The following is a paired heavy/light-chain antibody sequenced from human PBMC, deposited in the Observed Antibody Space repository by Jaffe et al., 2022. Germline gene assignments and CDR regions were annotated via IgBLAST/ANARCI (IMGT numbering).Light chain of an antibody. J-gene: IGLJ2*01. CDR3: GAWDDSVSAVL. CDR1: SSNIGSNY. Sequence: QSVLTQPPSLSAAPGHKVTISCSGSSSNIGSNYVSWYQLLPGTAPKLLIYDNDRRPSGIPDRFSGSQSGTSATLAITGLQTGDEADYYCGAWDDSVSAVLFGGGTKLSVL. CDR2: DND. V-gene: IGLV1-51*01.
Heavy chain of an antibody. J-gene: IGHJ6*03. V-gene: IGHV3-30*02. Sequence: QVQLVESGGGVVQPGGSLRLSCAASGFTFGSYGIHWIRQAPGKGLEWVTFIRYDGGNEYYTDSVRGRFTISRDNSKNMLYLQMNSLRSEDTAMYYCAKDRKDCSSVGCYGGLYSYYYMDVWGKGTTVIVSS. CDR3: AKDRKDCSSVGCYGGLYSYYYMDV. CDR2: IRYDGGNE. D-gene: IGHD2-2*01. CDR1: GFTFGSYG.